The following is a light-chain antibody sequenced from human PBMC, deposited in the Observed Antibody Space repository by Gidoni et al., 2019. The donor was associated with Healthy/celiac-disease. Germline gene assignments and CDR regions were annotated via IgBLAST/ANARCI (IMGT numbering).Light chain of an antibody. CDR2: AAT. J-gene: IGKJ1*01. Sequence: AIQMTQSPSSLSASVGDRVTITCRASQDIRNDLGWYQQKPGKAPKVLISAATSLQGAVPSRFSVSGSGTEFSLTISSLQPEDFATYYCLQDNNYPRTFGQGTKVEIK. V-gene: IGKV1-6*01. CDR3: LQDNNYPRT. CDR1: QDIRND.